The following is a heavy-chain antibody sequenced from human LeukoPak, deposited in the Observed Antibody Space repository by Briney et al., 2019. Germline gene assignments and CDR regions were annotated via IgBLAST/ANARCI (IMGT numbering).Heavy chain of an antibody. V-gene: IGHV3-21*01. D-gene: IGHD1-26*01. CDR3: ARGATLLDY. CDR2: ISTSSSFI. J-gene: IGHJ4*02. CDR1: GFTFNTYS. Sequence: GGSLRLSCAASGFTFNTYSMNWVRQAPGKGLEWVSSISTSSSFIYYADSVKGRFTISRDNAKNSLYLQMNSLRAEDTAVYYCARGATLLDYWGQGTLVTVSS.